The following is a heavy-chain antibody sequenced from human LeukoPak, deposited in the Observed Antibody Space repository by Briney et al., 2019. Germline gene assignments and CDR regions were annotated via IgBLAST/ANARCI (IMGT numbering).Heavy chain of an antibody. CDR1: GFTFDDYA. V-gene: IGHV3-9*03. D-gene: IGHD6-19*01. Sequence: GRSLRLSCAASGFTFDDYAMHWVRQAPGKGLEWVSGISWNSGSIGYADSVKGRFTISRDNAKNSLYLQMNSLRAEDMALYYCAKADTIAVAGTIDYWGQGTLVIVSS. CDR3: AKADTIAVAGTIDY. J-gene: IGHJ4*02. CDR2: ISWNSGSI.